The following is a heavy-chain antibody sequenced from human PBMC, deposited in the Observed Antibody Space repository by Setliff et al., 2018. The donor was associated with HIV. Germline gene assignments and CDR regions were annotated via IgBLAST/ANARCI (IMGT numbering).Heavy chain of an antibody. CDR2: VSGRGAAP. D-gene: IGHD3-10*01. J-gene: IGHJ4*01. CDR3: ARGIPTLLDFGEEYYFDS. CDR1: GFTFTSFG. Sequence: PRGSLRLSCATSGFTFTSFGMSWVRQAPGKGLEWVSTVSGRGAAPYYADSVKGRFTISRDTSETTLFLEMNSLRAEDTAVYYCARGIPTLLDFGEEYYFDSWGRGILVTVSS. V-gene: IGHV3-23*01.